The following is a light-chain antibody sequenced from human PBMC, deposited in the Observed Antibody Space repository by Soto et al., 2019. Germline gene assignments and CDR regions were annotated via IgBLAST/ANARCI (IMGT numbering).Light chain of an antibody. CDR3: SSYTSTSNSV. CDR2: EVS. V-gene: IGLV2-14*01. Sequence: QSALTQPAFVSGSPGHSITISCTGTSSDVGGYNYVSWYQHPPGKAPKLMISEVSNRPSGVSNRFSGSKSGNTASLTISGLQAEEEADYYCSSYTSTSNSVFGTGTNVTVL. J-gene: IGLJ1*01. CDR1: SSDVGGYNY.